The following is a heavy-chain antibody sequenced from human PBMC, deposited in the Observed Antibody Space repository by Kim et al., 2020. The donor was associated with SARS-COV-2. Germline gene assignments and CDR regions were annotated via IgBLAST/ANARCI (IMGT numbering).Heavy chain of an antibody. D-gene: IGHD2-2*01. CDR3: ARVIVVVPAASTDYYGMDV. V-gene: IGHV4-59*13. CDR2: IYYSGST. J-gene: IGHJ6*02. CDR1: GGSISSYY. Sequence: SETLSLTCTVSGGSISSYYWSWIRQPPGKGLEWIGYIYYSGSTNYNPSLKSRVTISVDTSKNQFSLKLSSVTAADTAVYYCARVIVVVPAASTDYYGMDVWGQGTTVTVSS.